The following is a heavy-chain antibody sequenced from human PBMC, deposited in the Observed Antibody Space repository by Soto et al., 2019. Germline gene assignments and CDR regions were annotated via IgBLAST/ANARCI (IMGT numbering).Heavy chain of an antibody. V-gene: IGHV3-66*01. D-gene: IGHD4-4*01. J-gene: IGHJ4*02. Sequence: GESLKISCAASGFTVSSNYMSWVRQAPGKGLEWVSVIYSGGSTYYADSVKGRFTISRDNSKNTLYLQMNSLRAEDTAVYYCARAQTVHFDYWGQGTLVTVSS. CDR1: GFTVSSNY. CDR3: ARAQTVHFDY. CDR2: IYSGGST.